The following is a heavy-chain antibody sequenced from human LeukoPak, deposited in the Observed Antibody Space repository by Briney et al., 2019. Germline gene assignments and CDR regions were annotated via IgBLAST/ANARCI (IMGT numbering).Heavy chain of an antibody. Sequence: ASVKVSCKASGYTFTSCTITWVRQAPGQGLEWMGWINGYNGDTNYAQKLQGRVTMTTDTSTSTAYMELRSLRSDDTAVYYCARLVVGTNVFDFWGQGTLVTVSS. V-gene: IGHV1-18*01. J-gene: IGHJ4*02. D-gene: IGHD1-26*01. CDR1: GYTFTSCT. CDR2: INGYNGDT. CDR3: ARLVVGTNVFDF.